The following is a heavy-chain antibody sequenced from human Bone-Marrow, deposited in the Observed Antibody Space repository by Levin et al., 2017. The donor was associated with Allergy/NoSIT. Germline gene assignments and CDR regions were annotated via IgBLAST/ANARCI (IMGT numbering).Heavy chain of an antibody. CDR3: AIDRDYYDSSGYDIVYYGMDV. Sequence: SETLSLTCTVSGASISSNDYYWSWIRQPPGKGLEWIGYIYSSGNTHYNPSLKSRVTMSLDASKNQISLKLNSVTAADTAVYYCAIDRDYYDSSGYDIVYYGMDVWGQGTTVTVSS. J-gene: IGHJ6*02. D-gene: IGHD3-22*01. CDR2: IYSSGNT. CDR1: GASISSNDYY. V-gene: IGHV4-30-4*01.